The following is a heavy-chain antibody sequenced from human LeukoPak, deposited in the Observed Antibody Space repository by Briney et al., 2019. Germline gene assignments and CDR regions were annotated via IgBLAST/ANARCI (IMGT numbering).Heavy chain of an antibody. CDR3: ARDTRITAAEYTFDY. CDR1: GGTFSSNT. J-gene: IGHJ4*02. Sequence: SVKVSCKASGGTFSSNTISWVRQAPGQGLEWMGGIIPIFGTANYAQKFQGRVTITADESTSTAYMELSSLRSEDTAVYYCARDTRITAAEYTFDYWGQGTLVTVSS. V-gene: IGHV1-69*13. D-gene: IGHD6-13*01. CDR2: IIPIFGTA.